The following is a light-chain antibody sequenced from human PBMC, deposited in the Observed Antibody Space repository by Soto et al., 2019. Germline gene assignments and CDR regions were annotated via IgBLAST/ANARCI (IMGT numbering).Light chain of an antibody. V-gene: IGKV3-20*01. CDR2: GAS. Sequence: EIVLTQSPGTLSLSPGERATLSCRASQSISSSYLTWYQQNPGQAPRLLIYGASNRATGIPDRFSGSGSGTDFTLTISRLEPEECAVYYCQQSGSSVLTFGGGTKVEIK. CDR1: QSISSSY. J-gene: IGKJ4*01. CDR3: QQSGSSVLT.